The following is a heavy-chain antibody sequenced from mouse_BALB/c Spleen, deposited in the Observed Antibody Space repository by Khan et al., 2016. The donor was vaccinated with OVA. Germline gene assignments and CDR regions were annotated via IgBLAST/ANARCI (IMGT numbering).Heavy chain of an antibody. CDR3: ARGYVGNCEFVY. D-gene: IGHD2-3*01. J-gene: IGHJ3*01. V-gene: IGHV1S132*01. CDR2: IFPGTGTT. Sequence: QVQLKQSGAELVKPGASVKLSCKTSGYTFTSYWIQWVKQRPGQGLGWIGQIFPGTGTTYYNENFKGKATLTVDTSSSPAYMQVSSLTSADSAVYFCARGYVGNCEFVYWGQGTLVTVSP. CDR1: GYTFTSYW.